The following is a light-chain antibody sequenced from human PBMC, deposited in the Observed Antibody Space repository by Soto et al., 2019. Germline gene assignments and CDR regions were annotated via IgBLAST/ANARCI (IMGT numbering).Light chain of an antibody. CDR2: TAS. CDR1: QAIRND. V-gene: IGKV1-6*01. J-gene: IGKJ1*01. CDR3: LHDYSYPRT. Sequence: AIQMTQSPSSLSASVGDRVSITCRASQAIRNDLGWYQQKPGKAPKLLIYTASTLQSGVPSRFSGSGSGADFTLTIRSLQPEDSATYYCLHDYSYPRTFGQWTKVEIK.